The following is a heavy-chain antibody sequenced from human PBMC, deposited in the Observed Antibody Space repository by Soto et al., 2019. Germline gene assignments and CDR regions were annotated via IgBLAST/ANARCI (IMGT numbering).Heavy chain of an antibody. CDR2: LWYDGSNI. J-gene: IGHJ4*02. Sequence: QVQLVESGGGVVQPGKSLRLSCTTSGFTFSSYAMHWVRQAPGKGLEWVAVLWYDGSNIQYADSVKGRFTISRDNSKSTVYLQMDSLRAEDTAVYYCARDVNDFWSGYLYWGQGTLVTVSS. CDR1: GFTFSSYA. D-gene: IGHD3-3*01. V-gene: IGHV3-33*01. CDR3: ARDVNDFWSGYLY.